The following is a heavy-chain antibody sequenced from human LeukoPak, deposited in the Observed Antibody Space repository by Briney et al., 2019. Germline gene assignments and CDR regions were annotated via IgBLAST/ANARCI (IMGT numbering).Heavy chain of an antibody. D-gene: IGHD5-24*01. Sequence: PGGSLRLSCAASGFTFSSYWMHWVRQVPGKGLVWVSRITSEGSSTSYADSVKGRFTISRDNSKNSLYLQMNSLRTEDTALYYCAKDGPGRDGYNLAPYYYYGMDVWGQGTTVTVSS. CDR2: ITSEGSST. V-gene: IGHV3-74*01. CDR3: AKDGPGRDGYNLAPYYYYGMDV. CDR1: GFTFSSYW. J-gene: IGHJ6*02.